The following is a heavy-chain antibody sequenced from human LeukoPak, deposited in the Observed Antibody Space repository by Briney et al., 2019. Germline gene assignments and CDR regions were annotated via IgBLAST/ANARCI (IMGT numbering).Heavy chain of an antibody. Sequence: GASVKVSCKASGYTFTGYYMHWVRQAPGQGLEWMGWINPNSGGTNYAQKFQGRVTMTRDTSISTAYMELSRLRSDDTAVYYCARDNLFLGYCSSTSCSNWFDPWGQGTLVTVSS. CDR3: ARDNLFLGYCSSTSCSNWFDP. D-gene: IGHD2-2*01. CDR1: GYTFTGYY. CDR2: INPNSGGT. V-gene: IGHV1-2*02. J-gene: IGHJ5*02.